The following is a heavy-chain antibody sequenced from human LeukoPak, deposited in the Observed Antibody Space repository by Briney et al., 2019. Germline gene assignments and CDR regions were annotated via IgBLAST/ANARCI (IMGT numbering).Heavy chain of an antibody. V-gene: IGHV4-39*07. Sequence: SETLSLTCTVSGDSISSTNYYWGWIRQPPGKGLEWIGSIYYSGSTYYNPSLKSRVTISVDTSKNQFSLKLSSVTAADTAVYYCARGSGYDTDIWGQGTMVTVSS. CDR1: GDSISSTNYY. CDR3: ARGSGYDTDI. D-gene: IGHD3-22*01. J-gene: IGHJ3*02. CDR2: IYYSGST.